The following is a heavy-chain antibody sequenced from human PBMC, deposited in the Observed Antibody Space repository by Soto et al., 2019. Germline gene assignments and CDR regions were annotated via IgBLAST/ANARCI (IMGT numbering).Heavy chain of an antibody. V-gene: IGHV4-31*03. Sequence: QVQLQESGPGLVKPSQTLSLTCTVSGGSISTGGYYWTWMRQHPGKGLEWSGYIYYSGSNHYNPYLKSRVNISVDTSKNQFSLKLSSVTSADTAVYCCARGLSVTHFDNWGQGTLVTVSS. J-gene: IGHJ4*02. CDR1: GGSISTGGYY. CDR2: IYYSGSN. D-gene: IGHD4-17*01. CDR3: ARGLSVTHFDN.